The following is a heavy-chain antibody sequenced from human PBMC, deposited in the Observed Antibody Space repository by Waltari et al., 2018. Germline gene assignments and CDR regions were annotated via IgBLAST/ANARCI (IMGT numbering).Heavy chain of an antibody. D-gene: IGHD3-16*01. CDR1: GGSISSSSYY. J-gene: IGHJ3*02. Sequence: QLQLQESGPGLVKPSETLSLTCTVSGGSISSSSYYWGGIRQTPGKGLEWIWSIDYSGSTYYNPSLKSRVTISVDTSNNQFSLKLSSVTAADTAVYYCAKPNSYDWASYAFDIWGQGTMVTVSS. CDR3: AKPNSYDWASYAFDI. CDR2: IDYSGST. V-gene: IGHV4-39*07.